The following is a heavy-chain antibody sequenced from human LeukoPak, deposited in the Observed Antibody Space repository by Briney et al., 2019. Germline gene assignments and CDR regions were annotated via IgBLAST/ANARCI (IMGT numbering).Heavy chain of an antibody. Sequence: GASVKVSCKASGYTFTSYGISWVRQAPGQGLEWMGWISAYNGNTNYAQKLQGRVTMTTDTSTSTAYMELRSLRSDDTAVYYCARGGDPLPYYYYGMDVWGQGTTVTVSS. J-gene: IGHJ6*02. CDR1: GYTFTSYG. CDR3: ARGGDPLPYYYYGMDV. D-gene: IGHD3-16*01. CDR2: ISAYNGNT. V-gene: IGHV1-18*01.